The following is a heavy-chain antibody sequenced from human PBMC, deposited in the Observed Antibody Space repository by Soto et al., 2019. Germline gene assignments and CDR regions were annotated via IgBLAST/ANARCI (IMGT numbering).Heavy chain of an antibody. CDR2: ISYDGSNK. CDR3: ASGGWFVVVPAAIDDY. J-gene: IGHJ4*02. CDR1: GFTFSSYA. Sequence: HPGGSLRLSCAASGFTFSSYAMHWVRQAPGKGLEWVAVISYDGSNKYYADSVKGRFTISRDNSKNTLYLQMNSLRAEDTAVYYCASGGWFVVVPAAIDDYWGQGTLVTVSS. D-gene: IGHD2-2*02. V-gene: IGHV3-30-3*01.